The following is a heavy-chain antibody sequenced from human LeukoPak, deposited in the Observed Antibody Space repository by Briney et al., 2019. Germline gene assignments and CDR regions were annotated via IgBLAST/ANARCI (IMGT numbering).Heavy chain of an antibody. D-gene: IGHD3-16*01. V-gene: IGHV3-7*01. CDR2: MNQDGSAK. CDR3: ATYTHWVAGDV. CDR1: GFTFSDSW. Sequence: GRSLRLSCAASGFTFSDSWMSWVRQAPGKGLEWAANMNQDGSAKGYVDSVKGRFTISRDNARNSLYLQMSSLRPEDTAVYYCATYTHWVAGDVWGQGTTVTVSS. J-gene: IGHJ6*02.